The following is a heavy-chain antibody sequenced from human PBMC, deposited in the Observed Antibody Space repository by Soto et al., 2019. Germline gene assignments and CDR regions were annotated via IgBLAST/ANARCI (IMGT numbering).Heavy chain of an antibody. J-gene: IGHJ4*02. CDR2: ISSSSSYI. Sequence: EVQLVESGGGLVKPGGSLRLSCAASGFTFSSYSMNWVRQSPGKGLEWGSSISSSSSYIYYADSVNGRFTISRDNAKNTLYLQMNSLRAEDPAVYYGARETGYSYGGFAYWGQGTLVTVSS. V-gene: IGHV3-21*01. CDR3: ARETGYSYGGFAY. CDR1: GFTFSSYS. D-gene: IGHD5-18*01.